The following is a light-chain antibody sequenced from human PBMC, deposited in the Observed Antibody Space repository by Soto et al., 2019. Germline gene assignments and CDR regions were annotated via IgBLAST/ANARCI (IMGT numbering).Light chain of an antibody. CDR1: SSDVGGYNY. CDR3: SSYGGGNTVV. V-gene: IGLV2-8*01. Sequence: QSALTQPPSASGSPGQSVTISCTGSSSDVGGYNYVSWYQQHPGKAPKLMIYEVSKRPSGVPDRLSGSKSGNTASLTVSGLQAEDEGDYYCSSYGGGNTVVFGGGTTLTLL. CDR2: EVS. J-gene: IGLJ2*01.